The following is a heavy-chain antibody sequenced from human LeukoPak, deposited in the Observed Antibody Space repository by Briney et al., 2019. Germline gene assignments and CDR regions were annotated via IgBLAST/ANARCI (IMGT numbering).Heavy chain of an antibody. CDR2: ISYDGSNK. CDR3: ARARGEGTYYDYVWGSYRYGYFDY. J-gene: IGHJ4*02. D-gene: IGHD3-16*02. CDR1: GFTFSNAY. V-gene: IGHV3-30-3*01. Sequence: GGSLRLSCAASGFTFSNAYMNWVRQAPGKGLEWVAVISYDGSNKYYADSVKGRFTISRDNSKNSLYLQMNSLRAEDTAVYYCARARGEGTYYDYVWGSYRYGYFDYWGQGTLVTVSS.